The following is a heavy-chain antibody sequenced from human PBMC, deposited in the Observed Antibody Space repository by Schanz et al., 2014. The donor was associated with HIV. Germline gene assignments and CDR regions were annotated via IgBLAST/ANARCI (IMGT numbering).Heavy chain of an antibody. V-gene: IGHV3-74*01. CDR2: INNDGSST. CDR1: GFTFSSYW. J-gene: IGHJ4*02. CDR3: ARDGSSGWQDPFDY. Sequence: EVQLVESGGGLVQPGGSLRLSCAASGFTFSSYWMHWVRQVPGKGLVWVSRINNDGSSTSYADSVKGRFTISRDNAKNTLYLQMNSLRAEDTAVYYCARDGSSGWQDPFDYWGQGTLVTVSS. D-gene: IGHD6-19*01.